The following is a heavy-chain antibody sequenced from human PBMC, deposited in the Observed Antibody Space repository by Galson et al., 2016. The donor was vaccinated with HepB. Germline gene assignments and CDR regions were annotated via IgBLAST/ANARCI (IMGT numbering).Heavy chain of an antibody. D-gene: IGHD1-26*01. Sequence: SLRLSCAASGFTFSSYSMNWVRQAPGKGPEWVSSISSSSSYIYYADSVKGRFTISRDNAKNSLYLQMNSLRAEDTAVYYCARVDIVGAIFDYWGQGTLVTVPS. CDR3: ARVDIVGAIFDY. CDR1: GFTFSSYS. V-gene: IGHV3-21*01. J-gene: IGHJ4*02. CDR2: ISSSSSYI.